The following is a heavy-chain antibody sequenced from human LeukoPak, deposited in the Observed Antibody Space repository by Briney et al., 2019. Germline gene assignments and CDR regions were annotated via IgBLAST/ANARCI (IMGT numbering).Heavy chain of an antibody. CDR2: IYYSGST. V-gene: IGHV4-59*01. CDR3: ARGWLAETTVVTPYNY. CDR1: GVSISSYY. D-gene: IGHD4-23*01. J-gene: IGHJ4*02. Sequence: SETLSLTCTVSGVSISSYYWSWIRQPPGKGLEWIGYIYYSGSTNYNPSLKSRVTISVDTSKNQFSLKLSSVTAADTAVYYCARGWLAETTVVTPYNYWGQGTLVTVSS.